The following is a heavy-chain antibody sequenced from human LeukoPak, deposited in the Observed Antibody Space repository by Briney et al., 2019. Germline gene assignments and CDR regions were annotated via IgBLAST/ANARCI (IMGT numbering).Heavy chain of an antibody. V-gene: IGHV4-34*01. CDR1: GGSFSGYY. D-gene: IGHD2-15*01. CDR2: VNHSGST. CDR3: ARGRYCSGGSCYRSVDV. Sequence: PSETLSLTCAAYGGSFSGYYWSWIRQPPGEGLEWIGEVNHSGSTNYNPSLKSRVTISVDTSKNQFSLKLSSVTAADTAVYYCARGRYCSGGSCYRSVDVWGQGTTVTVSS. J-gene: IGHJ6*02.